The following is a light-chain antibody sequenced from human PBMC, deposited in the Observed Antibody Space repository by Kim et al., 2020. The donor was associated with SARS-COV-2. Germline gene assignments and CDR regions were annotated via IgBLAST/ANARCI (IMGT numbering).Light chain of an antibody. CDR1: HRVAANY. CDR3: QRYGSSPPHS. J-gene: IGKJ2*01. V-gene: IGKV3-20*01. CDR2: GAY. Sequence: TRDRATPSGRASHRVAANYIAWCHHRPGQSPILLIRGAYRRASGVLGRFSCGGSGTDFTLTPDRLEPQACAVYYCQRYGSSPPHSFGQGTKLEI.